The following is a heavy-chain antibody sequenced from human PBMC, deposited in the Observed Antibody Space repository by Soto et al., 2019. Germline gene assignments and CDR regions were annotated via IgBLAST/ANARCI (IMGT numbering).Heavy chain of an antibody. CDR2: INPDNGDT. CDR1: GYTFIGYY. D-gene: IGHD3-10*01. J-gene: IGHJ6*02. CDR3: ARDLCPLGSGSACPKFGLDF. Sequence: ASVKVSCKASGYTFIGYYIQWVRQAPGQRPEWMGWINPDNGDTKYAQKFQGRVTMTRDTANTKVFMELSGLRSDDTAVYFCARDLCPLGSGSACPKFGLDFWGQGTTVTVSS. V-gene: IGHV1-2*02.